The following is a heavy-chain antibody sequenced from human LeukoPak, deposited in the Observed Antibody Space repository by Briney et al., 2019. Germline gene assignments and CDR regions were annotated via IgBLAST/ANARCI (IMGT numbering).Heavy chain of an antibody. CDR3: ARNSGSYYPY. J-gene: IGHJ4*02. Sequence: GGSLRLSCAASGFTFSSYEMNWVRQAPGKGLEWVSYISSSGSTIYYADSVKGRFPISRDNAKNSLYLQMNSLRAEDTAVYYCARNSGSYYPYWGQGTLVTVPS. V-gene: IGHV3-48*03. CDR2: ISSSGSTI. D-gene: IGHD1-26*01. CDR1: GFTFSSYE.